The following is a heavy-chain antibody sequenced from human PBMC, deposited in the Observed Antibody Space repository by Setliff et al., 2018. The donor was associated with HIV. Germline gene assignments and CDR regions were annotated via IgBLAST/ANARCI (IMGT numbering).Heavy chain of an antibody. D-gene: IGHD2-15*01. J-gene: IGHJ2*01. V-gene: IGHV4-4*02. Sequence: SETLSLTCAVSGGSISSSNWWTWVRQPPGKGLEWIGESYHSGSTNYNPSLKSRVTISLDKSKNQFSLKLTSVTAADEAIYFCARSCQSGRSDWYFDLWGRGTLVTVSS. CDR2: SYHSGST. CDR3: ARSCQSGRSDWYFDL. CDR1: GGSISSSNW.